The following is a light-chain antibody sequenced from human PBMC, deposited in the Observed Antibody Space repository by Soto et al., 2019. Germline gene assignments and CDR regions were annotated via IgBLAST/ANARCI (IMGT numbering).Light chain of an antibody. CDR3: QQYGSSVWT. V-gene: IGKV3-20*01. J-gene: IGKJ1*01. CDR1: LSVTSNF. Sequence: EIVLTQSPGTLFLAPGERATLSCRASLSVTSNFLAWYQQKPGQAPRLLLYDASNRATGIPDRFSGSGSGTDLSLTISRLEPEDFAVYYCQQYGSSVWTFGQGTRVEIK. CDR2: DAS.